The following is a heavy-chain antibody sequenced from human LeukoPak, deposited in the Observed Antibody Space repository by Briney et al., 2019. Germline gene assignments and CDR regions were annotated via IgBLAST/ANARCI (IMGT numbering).Heavy chain of an antibody. CDR1: GYSISSGYY. D-gene: IGHD3-3*01. V-gene: IGHV4-38-2*02. CDR2: IYHSGSA. J-gene: IGHJ4*02. CDR3: ARDSPSIFGVVIGDFDY. Sequence: KPSETLSLTCTVSGYSISSGYYWGWIRQPPGKGLEWIGSIYHSGSAYYNPSLKSRDTISVDTSKNQLSLKLSSVTAADTAVYYCARDSPSIFGVVIGDFDYWGQGTLVTVSS.